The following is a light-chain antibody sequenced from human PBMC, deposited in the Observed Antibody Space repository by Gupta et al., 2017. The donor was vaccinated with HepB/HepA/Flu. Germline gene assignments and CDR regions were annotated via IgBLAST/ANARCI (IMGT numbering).Light chain of an antibody. J-gene: IGKJ2*01. V-gene: IGKV4-1*01. CDR2: WAS. CDR1: QSVLYSSNNENY. Sequence: DIVMTQSPDSLAVSLGERATINCKSSQSVLYSSNNENYLAWYQQKPGQPPKLLIYWASTRESGVPDRFSGSGSGTDFTLTISSLQAEDVAVYYCQQYDNSPQTFGQGTKMEIK. CDR3: QQYDNSPQT.